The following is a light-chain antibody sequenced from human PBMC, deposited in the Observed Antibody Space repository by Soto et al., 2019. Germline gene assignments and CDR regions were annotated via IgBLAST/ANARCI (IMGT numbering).Light chain of an antibody. V-gene: IGKV1-27*01. CDR3: QQLFDSPIT. CDR1: QGISNY. J-gene: IGKJ5*01. CDR2: TSS. Sequence: DIQMTQSPSSLSASLGDRVTITCRASQGISNYLSRYQQKPGKVPTLLIYTSSALQSGVPSRFSATVSGTEFSLTITSLQPEDFATYYCQQLFDSPITFGQGTGLEIK.